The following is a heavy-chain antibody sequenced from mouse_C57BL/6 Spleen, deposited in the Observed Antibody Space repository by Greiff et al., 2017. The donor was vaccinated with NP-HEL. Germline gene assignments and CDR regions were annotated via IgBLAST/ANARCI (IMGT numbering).Heavy chain of an antibody. J-gene: IGHJ2*01. D-gene: IGHD2-3*01. V-gene: IGHV5-9-1*02. CDR2: ISSGGDYI. CDR3: TRDGRTGGLYYFDY. CDR1: GFTFSSYA. Sequence: EVKLVESGEGLVKPGGSLKLSCAASGFTFSSYAMSWVRQTPEKRLEWVAYISSGGDYIYYADTVKGRFTLSRDNARNTLYLQMSSLKSEDTAMYYCTRDGRTGGLYYFDYWGQGTTLTVSS.